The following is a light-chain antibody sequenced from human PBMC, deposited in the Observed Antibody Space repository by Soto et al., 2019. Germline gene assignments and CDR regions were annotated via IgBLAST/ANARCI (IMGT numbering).Light chain of an antibody. J-gene: IGKJ3*01. CDR2: AAS. Sequence: DIQLTQSTSSLSASVGDRVTLTCRASHSISSLLNWYQQKPGKAPKVLIYAASKLETEVSSRFSGSGSGTDFTLTISGLQPEDSATYYCQQSFSSPFTFGPGTKVDIK. CDR1: HSISSL. V-gene: IGKV1-39*01. CDR3: QQSFSSPFT.